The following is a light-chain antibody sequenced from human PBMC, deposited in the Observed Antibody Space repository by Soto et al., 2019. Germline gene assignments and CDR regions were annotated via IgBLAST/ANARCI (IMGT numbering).Light chain of an antibody. J-gene: IGLJ3*02. Sequence: QSALTQPRSVSGSPGQSVTISCTGTSSDVGGYNYVSWYQQHPGKAPKLMIYDVSKRLSGVPDRFSGSKSCNTASLTISGLQAEDEADYHCRSYAGSFTWVFGGGTKVTVL. CDR2: DVS. V-gene: IGLV2-11*01. CDR1: SSDVGGYNY. CDR3: RSYAGSFTWV.